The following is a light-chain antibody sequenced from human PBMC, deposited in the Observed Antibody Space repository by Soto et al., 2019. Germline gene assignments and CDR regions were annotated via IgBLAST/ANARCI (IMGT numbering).Light chain of an antibody. CDR1: QIFSSSQ. V-gene: IGKV3-20*01. CDR2: DAS. CDR3: QLYGSSYPWT. Sequence: EIVLTQSPGTLSLSPGERATLSCRASQIFSSSQLAWYQQKPGQAPSLVIYDASTRATGIPDRFSGSGSGTDFSLTISRLEPEDFAVYHCQLYGSSYPWTFGQGTKVEI. J-gene: IGKJ1*01.